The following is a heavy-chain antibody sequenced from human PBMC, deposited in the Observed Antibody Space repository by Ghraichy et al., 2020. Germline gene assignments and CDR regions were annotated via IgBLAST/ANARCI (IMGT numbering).Heavy chain of an antibody. D-gene: IGHD2-15*01. V-gene: IGHV3-23*01. CDR1: GFPFSSHG. CDR2: ISGSGSST. J-gene: IGHJ4*02. CDR3: AKEVVPDY. Sequence: GGSLRLSCAASGFPFSSHGMSWFRQAPGKGLEWVSSISGSGSSTYYTDSVKGRFTISRDNSKNTLNLQMNSLRADDTAVYYCAKEVVPDYWGQGILVTVSS.